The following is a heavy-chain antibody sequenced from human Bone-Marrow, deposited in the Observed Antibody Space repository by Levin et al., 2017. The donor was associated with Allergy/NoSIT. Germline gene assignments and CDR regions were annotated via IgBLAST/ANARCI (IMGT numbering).Heavy chain of an antibody. Sequence: GESLKISCAASGFTFSSYSMNWVRQAPGKGLEWVSSISSSSSYIYYADSVKGRFTISRDNAKNSLYLQMNSLRAEDTAVYYCARGSFGGRGYFDYWGQGTLVTVSS. CDR2: ISSSSSYI. J-gene: IGHJ4*02. V-gene: IGHV3-21*01. CDR1: GFTFSSYS. CDR3: ARGSFGGRGYFDY. D-gene: IGHD3-10*01.